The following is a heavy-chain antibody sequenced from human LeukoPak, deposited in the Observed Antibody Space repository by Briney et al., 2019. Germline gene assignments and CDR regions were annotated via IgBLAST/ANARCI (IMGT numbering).Heavy chain of an antibody. CDR1: GGSISSYY. CDR2: IYYSGST. J-gene: IGHJ4*02. D-gene: IGHD5-24*01. Sequence: KPSETLSLTCTVSGGSISSYYWSWIRQPPGKGLEWIGYIYYSGSTNYNPSLKSRVTISVDTSKNQFSLKLSSVTAADTAVYYCATTGGRGGFLDYWGQGTLVTVSS. CDR3: ATTGGRGGFLDY. V-gene: IGHV4-59*08.